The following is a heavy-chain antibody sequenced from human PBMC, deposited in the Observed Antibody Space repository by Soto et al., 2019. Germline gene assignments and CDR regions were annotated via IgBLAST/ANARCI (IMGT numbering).Heavy chain of an antibody. CDR1: GGSISSGGYY. D-gene: IGHD3-22*01. Sequence: QVPLQESGPGLVKPSQTLSLTCTVSGGSISSGGYYWSWIRQHPGKGLEWIGYIYYSGSTYYNPSLKSRVTISVDTSKNQFSLKLSSVTAADTAVYYCARYRPPFYDSSGYYLDYWGQGTLVTVSS. V-gene: IGHV4-31*03. CDR3: ARYRPPFYDSSGYYLDY. CDR2: IYYSGST. J-gene: IGHJ4*02.